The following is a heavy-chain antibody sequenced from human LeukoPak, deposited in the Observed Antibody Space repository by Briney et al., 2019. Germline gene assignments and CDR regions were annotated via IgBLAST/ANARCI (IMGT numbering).Heavy chain of an antibody. Sequence: SQTLSLTCGISGDSVSSNSATWNWIRQSTSSGLEWLGRTYYRSKWYTDYGVSVKGRITINPDTSKNQFSLQLKSVTPEDTAVYYCARGENYGDHGLDVWGQGTTVTVSS. CDR2: TYYRSKWYT. V-gene: IGHV6-1*01. D-gene: IGHD4-17*01. CDR1: GDSVSSNSAT. CDR3: ARGENYGDHGLDV. J-gene: IGHJ6*02.